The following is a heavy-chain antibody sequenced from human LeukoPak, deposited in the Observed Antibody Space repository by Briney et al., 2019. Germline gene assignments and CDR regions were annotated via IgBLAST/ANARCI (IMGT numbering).Heavy chain of an antibody. Sequence: SQTLSLTCAISRDSVSSNSAAWNWIRQSPSRGLERLGRTYYRSKWYNDYAVSVKSRITINPDTSKNQFSLQLNSVTPEDTAVYYCARDRVVVAASGRYYYYGMDVWGQGTTVTVSS. CDR2: TYYRSKWYN. D-gene: IGHD2-15*01. CDR1: RDSVSSNSAA. V-gene: IGHV6-1*01. J-gene: IGHJ6*02. CDR3: ARDRVVVAASGRYYYYGMDV.